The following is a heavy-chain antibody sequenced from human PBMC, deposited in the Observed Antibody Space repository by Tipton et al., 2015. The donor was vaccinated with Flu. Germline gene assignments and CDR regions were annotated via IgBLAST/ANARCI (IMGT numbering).Heavy chain of an antibody. Sequence: SGFTFSTYGIHWVRQAPGKGLEWVAVIWYDGSSKYYADSVRGRFTMSRDNSESTTYLQMNSLRAEDTAIYYCARAQGYCGGGSCYTLGTDDVFDVWGQGTMVTVSS. V-gene: IGHV3-33*01. CDR2: IWYDGSSK. CDR3: ARAQGYCGGGSCYTLGTDDVFDV. CDR1: GFTFSTYG. D-gene: IGHD2-15*01. J-gene: IGHJ3*01.